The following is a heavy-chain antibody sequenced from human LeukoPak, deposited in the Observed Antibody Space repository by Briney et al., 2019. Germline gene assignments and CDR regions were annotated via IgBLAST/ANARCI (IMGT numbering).Heavy chain of an antibody. V-gene: IGHV3-7*03. Sequence: GGSLRLSCAASGFTFRTYAMSWVRQAPGKGLEWVANIKPDGTTKFYVDSVKGRFTISRDNALNSLYLQMNSLRAEDTAIYYCARSIPYGTTWYGRSDYWGQGTLVTVSS. CDR1: GFTFRTYA. CDR3: ARSIPYGTTWYGRSDY. J-gene: IGHJ4*02. CDR2: IKPDGTTK. D-gene: IGHD6-13*01.